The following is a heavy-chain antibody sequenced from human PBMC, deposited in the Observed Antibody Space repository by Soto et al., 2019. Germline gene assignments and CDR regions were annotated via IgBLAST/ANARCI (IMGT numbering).Heavy chain of an antibody. Sequence: QVQLVQSGAEEKKPGASVKVSCKASGYTFTSYAMHWVRQAPGQRLEWMGWINAGNGNTKYSQKFQGRVTITSDTTASTAYMELSSLRSEDTAVYYCARARWYYDSGSYPYGMDVWGRRTTVTVSS. D-gene: IGHD3-10*01. J-gene: IGHJ6*02. V-gene: IGHV1-3*05. CDR1: GYTFTSYA. CDR3: ARARWYYDSGSYPYGMDV. CDR2: INAGNGNT.